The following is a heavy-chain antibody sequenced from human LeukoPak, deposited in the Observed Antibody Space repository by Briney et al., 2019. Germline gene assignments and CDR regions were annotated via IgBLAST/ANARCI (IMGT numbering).Heavy chain of an antibody. CDR2: FYDSGST. J-gene: IGHJ2*01. CDR3: ARVADQNWYFDL. V-gene: IGHV4-39*07. Sequence: PSETLSLTCTVSGGSISSSSYYWDWIRQPPGKGLEWIGNFYDSGSTHYNPSLRSRVTISADTSKNQFSLKLSSVTAADTAVYYCARVADQNWYFDLWGRGTLVTVSS. CDR1: GGSISSSSYY.